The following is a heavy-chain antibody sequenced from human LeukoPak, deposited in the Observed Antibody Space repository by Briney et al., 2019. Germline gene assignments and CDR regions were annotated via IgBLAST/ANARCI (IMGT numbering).Heavy chain of an antibody. CDR2: IYYSGST. Sequence: SETLSLTCTVSGGSISSSSYYWGWIRQPPGKGLEWIGSIYYSGSTYYNPSLKSRVTISVDTSKNQFSLKLSSVTAADTAVYYCARGRLSGGGKNFDYWGQGTLVTVSS. D-gene: IGHD4-23*01. CDR3: ARGRLSGGGKNFDY. CDR1: GGSISSSSYY. J-gene: IGHJ4*02. V-gene: IGHV4-39*07.